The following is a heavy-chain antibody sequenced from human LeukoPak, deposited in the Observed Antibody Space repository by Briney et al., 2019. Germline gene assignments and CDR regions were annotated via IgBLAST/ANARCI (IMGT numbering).Heavy chain of an antibody. J-gene: IGHJ4*02. D-gene: IGHD2-2*01. CDR2: INPNSGGT. V-gene: IGHV1-2*02. CDR3: ARVALGYCSSTSCFHRGDFDY. CDR1: GYTFTGYY. Sequence: AAVKVSCKASGYTFTGYYMHWVRQAPGQGLEWMGWINPNSGGTNYAQKFQGRVTMTRDTSISTAYMELSRLRSDDTAVYYCARVALGYCSSTSCFHRGDFDYWGQGTLVTVSS.